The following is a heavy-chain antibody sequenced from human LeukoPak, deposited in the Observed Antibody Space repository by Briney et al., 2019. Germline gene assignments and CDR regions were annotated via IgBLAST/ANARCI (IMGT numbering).Heavy chain of an antibody. D-gene: IGHD3-3*01. CDR2: ISGSGGST. Sequence: GGSLRLSCAASGFTFISYAMSWVRQAPGKGLEWVSSISGSGGSTYYADSVKGRFTISRDNSKNTLYLQMNSLRAEDTAVYYCAKVRYDFWSGYYDSGYYFDYWGQGTLVTVSS. CDR3: AKVRYDFWSGYYDSGYYFDY. J-gene: IGHJ4*02. V-gene: IGHV3-23*01. CDR1: GFTFISYA.